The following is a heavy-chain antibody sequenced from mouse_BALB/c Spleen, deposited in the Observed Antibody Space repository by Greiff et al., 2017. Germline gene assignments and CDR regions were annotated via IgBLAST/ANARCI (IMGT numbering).Heavy chain of an antibody. D-gene: IGHD2-4*01. CDR1: GYTFTSYY. CDR3: TRDDYGFAY. CDR2: INPSNGGT. V-gene: IGHV1S81*02. J-gene: IGHJ3*01. Sequence: QVQLQQSGAELVKPGASVKLSCKASGYTFTSYYMYWVKQRPGQGLEWIGEINPSNGGTNFNEKFKSKATLTVDKSSSTAYMQLSSLTSEDSAVYYCTRDDYGFAYWGQGTLVTVSA.